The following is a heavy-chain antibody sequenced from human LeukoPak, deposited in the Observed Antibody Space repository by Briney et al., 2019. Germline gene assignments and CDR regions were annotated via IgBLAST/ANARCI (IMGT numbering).Heavy chain of an antibody. V-gene: IGHV3-11*06. J-gene: IGHJ4*02. CDR1: GFTFSDYY. Sequence: PGGSLRLSCAASGFTFSDYYMSWIRQAPGKGLEWVSYISSSSSYTNYADSVKGRFTISRDNSKNTLYLQMSSLRVEDTAVYYCVPKGNEGYWGQGTLVTVSS. CDR3: VPKGNEGY. D-gene: IGHD1-1*01. CDR2: ISSSSSYT.